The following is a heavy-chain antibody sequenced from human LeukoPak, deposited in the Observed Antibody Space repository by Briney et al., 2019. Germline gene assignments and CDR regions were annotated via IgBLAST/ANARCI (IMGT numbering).Heavy chain of an antibody. Sequence: GGSLRLSCAASGFTVSSSYMSWVSQAPGKGLEWVSVIYSGGSTYYTDSVKGRFTISRDISKNTLYLQMNSLRAEDTAVYYCAVVGATTDDYWGQGTLVTVSS. D-gene: IGHD1-26*01. J-gene: IGHJ4*02. CDR2: IYSGGST. V-gene: IGHV3-66*01. CDR3: AVVGATTDDY. CDR1: GFTVSSSY.